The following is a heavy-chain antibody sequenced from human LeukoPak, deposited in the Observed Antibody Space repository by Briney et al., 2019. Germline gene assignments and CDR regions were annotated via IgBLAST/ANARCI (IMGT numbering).Heavy chain of an antibody. Sequence: GGSLRLSCAASGFTFSSYSMNWVRQAPGKGLEWVSYISSSSSTIYYADSVKGRFTISRDNAKNSLYLQMNSLRAEDTAVYYCARGGYSPNADAFDIWGQGTMVTVSS. CDR3: ARGGYSPNADAFDI. J-gene: IGHJ3*02. D-gene: IGHD3-22*01. V-gene: IGHV3-48*01. CDR1: GFTFSSYS. CDR2: ISSSSSTI.